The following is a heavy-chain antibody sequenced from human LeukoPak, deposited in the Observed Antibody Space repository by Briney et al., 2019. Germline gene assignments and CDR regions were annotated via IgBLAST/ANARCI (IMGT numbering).Heavy chain of an antibody. CDR3: ASARRGDYYWWFDP. CDR2: IYPDNSNT. CDR1: GYSFTGYW. V-gene: IGHV5-51*01. D-gene: IGHD2-21*01. Sequence: GESLKISCKGSGYSFTGYWIGWVRQMPGKGLEWMGIIYPDNSNTRYNPSFQGQVTISADKSINAAYLHWSSLRASGTAIYYCASARRGDYYWWFDPWGQGTLVTVSS. J-gene: IGHJ5*02.